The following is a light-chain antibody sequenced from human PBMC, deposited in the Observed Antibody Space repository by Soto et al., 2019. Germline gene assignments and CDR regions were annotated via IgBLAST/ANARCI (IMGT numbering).Light chain of an antibody. V-gene: IGLV2-8*01. CDR3: SSYAGSNNLG. CDR1: SSDVGGYNY. CDR2: EVS. Sequence: QSVLTQPPSASGSPGQSVTISCTGTSSDVGGYNYVSWYQQHPGKAPKLMIYEVSKRPSGVPDRFSGSKSGNTASLTVFGLQAEDEADYYCSSYAGSNNLGFGGGTKVTVL. J-gene: IGLJ2*01.